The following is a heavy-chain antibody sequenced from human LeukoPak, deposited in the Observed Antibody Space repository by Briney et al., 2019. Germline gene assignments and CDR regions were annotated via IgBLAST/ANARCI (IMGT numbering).Heavy chain of an antibody. D-gene: IGHD3-22*01. CDR1: GFSFSGYA. Sequence: GMSLRLSCVASGFSFSGYAIHWVRQAPGKGLEWVALISYNGGRKDYADSVKGRFTIDRDNSKNTVYLQMNSLRPDDTAIYFCARQEARNYYYEGLDYWGQGNLVTVSS. V-gene: IGHV3-30*04. CDR3: ARQEARNYYYEGLDY. J-gene: IGHJ4*02. CDR2: ISYNGGRK.